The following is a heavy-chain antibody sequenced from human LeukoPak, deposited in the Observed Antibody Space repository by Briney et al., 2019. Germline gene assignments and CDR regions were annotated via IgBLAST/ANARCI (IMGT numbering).Heavy chain of an antibody. CDR1: GYTFTGYY. Sequence: ASVKVSCKASGYTFTGYYMHWVRQAPGQGREWMGRINPNSGGTNYAQKFQGRATMTRDTSISTAYMELSRLRSDDTAVYYCARDPTLADPFDYWGQGTLVTVSS. V-gene: IGHV1-2*06. J-gene: IGHJ4*02. D-gene: IGHD6-6*01. CDR3: ARDPTLADPFDY. CDR2: INPNSGGT.